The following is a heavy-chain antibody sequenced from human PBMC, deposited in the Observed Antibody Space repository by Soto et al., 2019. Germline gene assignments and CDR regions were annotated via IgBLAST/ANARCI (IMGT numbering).Heavy chain of an antibody. V-gene: IGHV4-30-2*01. CDR3: ARGDMQLVLGY. CDR2: IYHSGST. D-gene: IGHD6-6*01. CDR1: GGSISSGGYS. J-gene: IGHJ4*02. Sequence: SETLSLTCAVSGGSISSGGYSWSWIRQPPGKGPEWIGYIYHSGSTYYNPSLKSRVTISVDRSKNQFSLKLSSVTAADTAVYYCARGDMQLVLGYWGQGTLVTVSS.